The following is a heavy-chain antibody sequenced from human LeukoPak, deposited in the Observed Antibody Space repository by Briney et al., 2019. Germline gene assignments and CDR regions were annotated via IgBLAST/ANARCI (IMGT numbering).Heavy chain of an antibody. CDR2: IDPSDSET. D-gene: IGHD5-18*01. Sequence: GASLKISCKASGYSFTSYWIGWVRQMPGKGLEWMGIIDPSDSETRYTPSFQGHVTISADKPLTTAYLQWNSLKASDTAMYYCARQTAMGRSGDYWGQGTLVAVSS. CDR3: ARQTAMGRSGDY. J-gene: IGHJ4*02. CDR1: GYSFTSYW. V-gene: IGHV5-51*01.